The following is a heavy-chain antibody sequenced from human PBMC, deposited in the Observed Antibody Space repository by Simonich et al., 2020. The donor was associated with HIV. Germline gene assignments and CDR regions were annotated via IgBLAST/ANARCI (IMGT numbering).Heavy chain of an antibody. CDR1: GGSFSNYY. J-gene: IGHJ1*01. V-gene: IGHV4-34*01. Sequence: QVQLQQWGAGLLKPSETLSLTCAVYGGSFSNYYWNWIRQPPGKGLEWIGEINHSGRAKYNPSLKSRVTISEDASKNHFSLKLSSVTAADTAVYYCARGYYYDSSGYYQPAEYFQHWGQGTLVTVSS. CDR2: INHSGRA. CDR3: ARGYYYDSSGYYQPAEYFQH. D-gene: IGHD3-22*01.